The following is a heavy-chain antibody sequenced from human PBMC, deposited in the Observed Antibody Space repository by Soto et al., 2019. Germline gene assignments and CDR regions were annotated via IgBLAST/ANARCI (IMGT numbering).Heavy chain of an antibody. CDR3: ARVKVPAAILGAFDL. CDR2: INPLKGDT. V-gene: IGHV1-18*01. D-gene: IGHD2-2*02. CDR1: GYTFSTYG. J-gene: IGHJ3*01. Sequence: QVQLVQSGAEMKKPGASVKVSCKASGYTFSTYGITWVRQAPGQGLDWMGWINPLKGDTNSAARFQDRVTMTTDTYTRTAYMELRSLRSDDTAVYYCARVKVPAAILGAFDLWGQGTLVTVAS.